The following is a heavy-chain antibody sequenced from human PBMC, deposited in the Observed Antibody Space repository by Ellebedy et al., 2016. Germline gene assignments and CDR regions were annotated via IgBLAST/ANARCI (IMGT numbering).Heavy chain of an antibody. CDR3: ARGDEDETNLVPLHY. D-gene: IGHD6-6*01. CDR2: LIPLFRTP. V-gene: IGHV1-69*13. Sequence: SVKVSXKTSGGTFTTYAINWMRQAPGQGLEWVGGLIPLFRTPNYAQKLQDRVTITADESSSTAYMELSGLTSEDTAVYFCARGDEDETNLVPLHYWGQGTQVTVSS. CDR1: GGTFTTYA. J-gene: IGHJ4*02.